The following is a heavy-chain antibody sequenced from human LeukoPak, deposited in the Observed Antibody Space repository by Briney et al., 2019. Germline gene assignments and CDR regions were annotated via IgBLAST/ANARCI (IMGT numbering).Heavy chain of an antibody. J-gene: IGHJ3*02. CDR3: ARGRVYYYDSSGYYYYDAFDI. CDR2: MNPNSGNT. Sequence: ASVKVSCKASGYTFTSYGISWVRQAPGQGLEWMGWMNPNSGNTGYAQKFQGRVTMTRNTSISTAYMELSSLRSEDTAVYYCARGRVYYYDSSGYYYYDAFDIWGQGTMVTVSS. CDR1: GYTFTSYG. D-gene: IGHD3-22*01. V-gene: IGHV1-8*02.